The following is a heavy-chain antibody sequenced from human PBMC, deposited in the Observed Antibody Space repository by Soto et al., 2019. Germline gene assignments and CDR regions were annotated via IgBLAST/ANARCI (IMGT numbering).Heavy chain of an antibody. CDR3: VASSWYGGRMDV. V-gene: IGHV4-4*02. Sequence: SETLSLTCAVSGGSISSSNWWSWVRQPPGKGLEWIGEIYHSGSTNYNPSLKGRVTISVDKSKNQFSLKLSSVTAADTAVYYCVASSWYGGRMDVWGQGTTVTVSS. CDR2: IYHSGST. D-gene: IGHD6-13*01. J-gene: IGHJ6*02. CDR1: GGSISSSNW.